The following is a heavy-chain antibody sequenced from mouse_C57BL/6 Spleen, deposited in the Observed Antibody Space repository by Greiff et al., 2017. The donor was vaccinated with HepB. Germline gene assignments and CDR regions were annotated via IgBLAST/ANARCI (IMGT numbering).Heavy chain of an antibody. CDR2: IYPRDGST. V-gene: IGHV1-85*01. J-gene: IGHJ3*01. D-gene: IGHD2-5*01. Sequence: QVQLQQSGPELVKPGASVKLSCKASGYTFTSYDINWVKQRPGQGLEWIGWIYPRDGSTKYNEKFKGKATLTVDTSSSTAYMELHSLTSEDSAVYFCARGSNYVLFAYWGQGTLVTVSA. CDR1: GYTFTSYD. CDR3: ARGSNYVLFAY.